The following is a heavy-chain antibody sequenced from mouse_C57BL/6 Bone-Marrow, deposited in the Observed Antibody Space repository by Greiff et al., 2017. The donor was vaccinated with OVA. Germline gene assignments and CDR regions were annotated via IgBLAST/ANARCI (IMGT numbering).Heavy chain of an antibody. D-gene: IGHD2-4*01. V-gene: IGHV1-82*01. CDR3: ARRLRRDWYFDV. Sequence: VKLVESGPELVKPGASVKISCKASGYAFSSSWMNWVKQRPGKGLEWIGRIYPGDGDTNYNGKFKGKATLTADKSSSTAYMQLSSLTSEDSAVYFCARRLRRDWYFDVWGTGTTVTVSS. CDR1: GYAFSSSW. J-gene: IGHJ1*03. CDR2: IYPGDGDT.